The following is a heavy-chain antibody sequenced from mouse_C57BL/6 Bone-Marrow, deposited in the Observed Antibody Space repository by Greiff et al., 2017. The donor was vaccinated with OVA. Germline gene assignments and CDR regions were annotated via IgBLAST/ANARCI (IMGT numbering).Heavy chain of an antibody. CDR3: TTDPPWFAY. CDR1: GFNIKDDY. Sequence: VQLKESGAELVRPGASVKLSCTASGFNIKDDYMHWVKQRPEQGLEWIGWIDPENGDTEYASKFQGKATITADTSSNTAYLQLSSLTSEDTAVYYCTTDPPWFAYWGQGTLVTVSA. J-gene: IGHJ3*01. V-gene: IGHV14-4*01. CDR2: IDPENGDT.